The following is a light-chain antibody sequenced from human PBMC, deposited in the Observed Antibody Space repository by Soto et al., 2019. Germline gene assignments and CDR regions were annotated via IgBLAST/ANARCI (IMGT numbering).Light chain of an antibody. CDR3: AAWDDSLRAVL. CDR1: GSNIGINY. V-gene: IGLV1-47*01. J-gene: IGLJ2*01. CDR2: RDN. Sequence: QSALTQPPSASGTPGQRVTISCSGSGSNIGINYVYWYQQLPGTVPKLLIYRDNQRPSGVPDRFSGSKSGTSASLAISGLRSEDEADYYCAAWDDSLRAVLFGGGTKVTVL.